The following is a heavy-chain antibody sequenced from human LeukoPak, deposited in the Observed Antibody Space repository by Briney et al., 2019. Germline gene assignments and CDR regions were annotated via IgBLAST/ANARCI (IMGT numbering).Heavy chain of an antibody. J-gene: IGHJ5*02. CDR2: INPNSGGT. V-gene: IGHV1-2*02. CDR3: ARMVRKRPTYNWFDP. CDR1: GGTFSSYA. Sequence: ASVKVSCKASGGTFSSYAISWVRQAPGQGLEWMGWINPNSGGTNYAQKFQGRVTMTRDTSISTAYMELSRLRSDDTAVYYCARMVRKRPTYNWFDPWGQGTLVTVSS. D-gene: IGHD3-10*01.